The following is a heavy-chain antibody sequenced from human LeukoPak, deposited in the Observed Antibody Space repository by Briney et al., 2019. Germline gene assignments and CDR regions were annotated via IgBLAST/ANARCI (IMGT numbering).Heavy chain of an antibody. CDR1: GYTFTGYY. CDR2: INPNSGGT. V-gene: IGHV1-2*02. J-gene: IGHJ4*02. D-gene: IGHD2-15*01. CDR3: ARDFTGLLPPSYYFDY. Sequence: ASVKVSCKASGYTFTGYYMHWVRQAPGQGLEWMGWINPNSGGTYYAQKFQGRVTMTSDTSISTAYMELSRLRSDDTALYYCARDFTGLLPPSYYFDYWGQGTLVTVSS.